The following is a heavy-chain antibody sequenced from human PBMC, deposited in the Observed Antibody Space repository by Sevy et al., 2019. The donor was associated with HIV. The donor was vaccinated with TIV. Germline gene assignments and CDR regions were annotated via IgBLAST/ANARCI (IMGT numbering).Heavy chain of an antibody. V-gene: IGHV3-15*01. Sequence: GGSLRLSCVASRFTFSKAWMSWVRQAPGKGLEWVGRIQSKTDGGSTDYAAPVKGRFTISRDNPTNTLYLQMDSLQTEDTGVYFCTSSSGGDSGNEPRSRSDMSYYYGMDVWGQGTTVTVSS. D-gene: IGHD5-12*01. CDR1: RFTFSKAW. J-gene: IGHJ6*02. CDR2: IQSKTDGGST. CDR3: TSSSGGDSGNEPRSRSDMSYYYGMDV.